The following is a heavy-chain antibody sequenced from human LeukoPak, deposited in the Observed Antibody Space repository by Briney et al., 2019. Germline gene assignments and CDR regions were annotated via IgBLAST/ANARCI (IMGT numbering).Heavy chain of an antibody. D-gene: IGHD4-17*01. CDR3: ARDPNGDYDGAFDI. J-gene: IGHJ3*02. CDR1: GGTFSSYA. Sequence: WASVKVSCKASGGTFSSYAISWVRQAPGQGLEWMGGIIPIFGTANYAQRFQGRVTITADESTSAAYMELSSLRSEDTAVYYCARDPNGDYDGAFDIWGQGTMVTVSS. V-gene: IGHV1-69*13. CDR2: IIPIFGTA.